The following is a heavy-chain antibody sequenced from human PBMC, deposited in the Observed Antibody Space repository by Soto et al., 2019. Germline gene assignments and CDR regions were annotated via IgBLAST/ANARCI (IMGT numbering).Heavy chain of an antibody. J-gene: IGHJ3*02. CDR3: AHSFSGSYLGHAFDI. CDR2: IYWNDDK. V-gene: IGHV2-5*01. Sequence: SGPTLVKPTQTLTLTCTFSGFSLSTSGVGGGWIRQPPGKALEWLALIYWNDDKRYSPSLKSRLTITKDTSKNHVVLTMPNMDPVDTATYYCAHSFSGSYLGHAFDIWGQGTMVTVSS. CDR1: GFSLSTSGVG. D-gene: IGHD1-26*01.